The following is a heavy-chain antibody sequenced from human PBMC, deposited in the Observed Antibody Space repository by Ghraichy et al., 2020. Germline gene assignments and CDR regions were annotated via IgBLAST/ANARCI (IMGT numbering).Heavy chain of an antibody. J-gene: IGHJ4*02. CDR1: GFTFSSYS. CDR3: ARVQEYYYDSSGYYHNGPYYFAY. D-gene: IGHD3-22*01. Sequence: WGSLRLSCAASGFTFSSYSMNWVRQAQGKGLERVSYISSSSSTIYYEDSVNGRFTISRDNAKNSLYMQMNSLRAEDTAVYYCARVQEYYYDSSGYYHNGPYYFAYWGQGTLVNVSS. V-gene: IGHV3-48*04. CDR2: ISSSSSTI.